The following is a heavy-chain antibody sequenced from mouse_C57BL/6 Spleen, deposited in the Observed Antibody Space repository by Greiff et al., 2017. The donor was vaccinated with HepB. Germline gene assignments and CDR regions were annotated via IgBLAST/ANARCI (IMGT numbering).Heavy chain of an antibody. D-gene: IGHD1-3*01. J-gene: IGHJ1*03. CDR2: IHPNSGST. CDR1: GYTFTSYW. Sequence: QVQLKESGAELVKPGASVKLSCKASGYTFTSYWMHWVKQRPGQGLEWIGMIHPNSGSTNYNEKFKSKATLTVDKSSSTAYMQLSSLTSEDSAVYYCARSGWWYFDVWGTGTTVTVSS. V-gene: IGHV1-64*01. CDR3: ARSGWWYFDV.